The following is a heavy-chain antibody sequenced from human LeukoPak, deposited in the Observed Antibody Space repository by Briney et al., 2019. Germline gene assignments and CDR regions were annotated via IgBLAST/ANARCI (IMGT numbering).Heavy chain of an antibody. D-gene: IGHD3-10*01. CDR1: GFTFINYS. J-gene: IGHJ6*03. CDR3: ARGLISQFYYGSGSYAVRDDYYYYMDV. Sequence: GGSLRLSCAASGFTFINYSINLVRPAPGKGLEVVSSIGTNGTYIFYGDSVKGRLTISRDNAKNSVYLQMNSLRAEDTAVYYCARGLISQFYYGSGSYAVRDDYYYYMDVWGKETTVTISS. V-gene: IGHV3-21*01. CDR2: IGTNGTYI.